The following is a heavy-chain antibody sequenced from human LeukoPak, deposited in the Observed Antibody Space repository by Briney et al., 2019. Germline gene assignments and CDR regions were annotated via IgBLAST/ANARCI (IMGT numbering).Heavy chain of an antibody. CDR1: GYTFTGPY. D-gene: IGHD2-8*01. J-gene: IGHJ4*02. CDR3: ARVEYCTKGVCINYDL. V-gene: IGHV1-2*02. CDR2: INPNSGGT. Sequence: ASLKVSCKPSGYTFTGPYIHWMRQAPGQGPEWMGWINPNSGGTKYAQKFQGRVTVTRDTSTSTVYMELSGLRADDTATYYCARVEYCTKGVCINYDLWGQGTLVTVSS.